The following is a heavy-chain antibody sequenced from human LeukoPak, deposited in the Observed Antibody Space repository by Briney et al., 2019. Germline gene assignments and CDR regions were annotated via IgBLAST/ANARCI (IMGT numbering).Heavy chain of an antibody. J-gene: IGHJ3*02. D-gene: IGHD1-26*01. CDR3: ARSYSGSYNDASDI. Sequence: GGSLRLSCAAAGFTFRRYIMTWVRQFPGKGLEWVSSISSSSSYIYYGDSVKGRFTISRDNAKNSLYLQMNSLRAEDTAVYYCARSYSGSYNDASDIWGQGTMVTVSS. CDR1: GFTFRRYI. CDR2: ISSSSSYI. V-gene: IGHV3-21*06.